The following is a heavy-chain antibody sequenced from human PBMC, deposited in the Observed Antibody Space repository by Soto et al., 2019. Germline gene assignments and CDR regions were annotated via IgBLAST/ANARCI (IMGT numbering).Heavy chain of an antibody. D-gene: IGHD3-10*01. CDR1: GYTFTGYF. V-gene: IGHV1-2*02. J-gene: IGHJ5*02. CDR3: ARAIRGAYYNSPLDT. CDR2: INPCSGGA. Sequence: ASVKVSCKASGYTFTGYFMHWVRQAPGQGLEWMGWINPCSGGADYAQSFQGRVTMTRDTSISTVYMELSRLRFDDTAVYYCARAIRGAYYNSPLDTWGQGTVVTVSS.